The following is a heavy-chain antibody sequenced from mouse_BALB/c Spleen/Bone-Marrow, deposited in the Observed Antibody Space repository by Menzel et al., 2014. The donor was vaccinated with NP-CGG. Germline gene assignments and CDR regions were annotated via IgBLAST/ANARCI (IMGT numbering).Heavy chain of an antibody. CDR2: INPESRTI. Sequence: EVQVVESGGGLLQPGGSLKLSCAASGFDFSRYWMSWVRQAPGKGLEWIGEINPESRTINYSPSLKDKFIISRDNAKNTLYLRLNRVRSEDTALYYCARLDCYGYLNYWGQGTTLAVSS. D-gene: IGHD1-1*01. CDR1: GFDFSRYW. J-gene: IGHJ2*01. V-gene: IGHV4-1*02. CDR3: ARLDCYGYLNY.